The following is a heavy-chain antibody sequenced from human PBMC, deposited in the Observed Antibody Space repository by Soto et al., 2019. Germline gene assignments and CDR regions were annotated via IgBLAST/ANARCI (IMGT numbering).Heavy chain of an antibody. CDR2: ISAYNGNT. CDR3: ARERAHYYDSSGHANDY. D-gene: IGHD3-22*01. CDR1: GYTFTSYG. Sequence: QVQLVQSGAEVKKPGASVKVSCKASGYTFTSYGISWVRQAPGQGLEWMGWISAYNGNTNYAQKLQDRVTMTTDTSTSTAYMELRSLRSDDTAVYYCARERAHYYDSSGHANDYWGQGTLVTVSS. J-gene: IGHJ4*02. V-gene: IGHV1-18*01.